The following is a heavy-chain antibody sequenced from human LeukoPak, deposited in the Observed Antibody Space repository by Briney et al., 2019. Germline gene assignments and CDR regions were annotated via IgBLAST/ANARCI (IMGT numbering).Heavy chain of an antibody. CDR1: GYTFSGYY. J-gene: IGHJ4*02. CDR2: MNPNSGNT. CDR3: ARGSSWPGNDY. D-gene: IGHD6-6*01. Sequence: EASVKVSCKASGYTFSGYYIHWVQQATGQGLEWMGWMNPNSGNTGYAQKFQGRVTMTRNTSISTAYMELSSLRSEDTAVYYCARGSSWPGNDYWGQGTLVTVSS. V-gene: IGHV1-8*02.